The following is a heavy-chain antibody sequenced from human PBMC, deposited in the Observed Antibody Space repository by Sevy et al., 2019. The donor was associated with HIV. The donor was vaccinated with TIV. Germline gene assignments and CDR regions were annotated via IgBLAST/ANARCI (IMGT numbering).Heavy chain of an antibody. Sequence: GGSLRLSCAASGFTFSNYWMTWVRQAPGKGLEWVANIKRDGSERYYVASVKGRFTISRDNAKNSLYLQMNSLRADDTAVYYCARACSSTTCLWGLDVWGQGTTVTVSS. D-gene: IGHD2-2*01. V-gene: IGHV3-7*03. CDR2: IKRDGSER. CDR1: GFTFSNYW. CDR3: ARACSSTTCLWGLDV. J-gene: IGHJ6*02.